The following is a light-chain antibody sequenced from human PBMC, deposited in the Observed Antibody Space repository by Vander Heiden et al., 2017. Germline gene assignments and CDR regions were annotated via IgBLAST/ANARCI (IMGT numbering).Light chain of an antibody. CDR3: HQNYNAPQT. Sequence: DIEMTQSPSSLSASVGDRVTITCRASLGISRYLNWYQQKPGKAPKLLIHTASSLQSGVPSRFSGGGSGTDFTLTISSLQPEDFATYYCHQNYNAPQTFGQGTKIEIK. V-gene: IGKV1-39*01. CDR1: LGISRY. CDR2: TAS. J-gene: IGKJ1*01.